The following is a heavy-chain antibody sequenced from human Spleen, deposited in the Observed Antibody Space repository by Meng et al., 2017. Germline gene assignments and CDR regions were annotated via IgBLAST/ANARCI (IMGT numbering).Heavy chain of an antibody. V-gene: IGHV3-23*01. D-gene: IGHD6-6*01. Sequence: GESLKISCDASGFTFSSYAMSWVRQAPGKGLEWVSAISGSGGSTYYADSVKGRFTISRDNSKNTLYLQMNSLRAEDTAVYYCAKAKTTYSSSPGIIDYWGQGTLVTVSS. CDR2: ISGSGGST. CDR1: GFTFSSYA. CDR3: AKAKTTYSSSPGIIDY. J-gene: IGHJ4*02.